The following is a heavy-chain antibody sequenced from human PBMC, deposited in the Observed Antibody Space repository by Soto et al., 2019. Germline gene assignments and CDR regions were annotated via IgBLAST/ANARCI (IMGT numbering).Heavy chain of an antibody. CDR2: MHYTGFS. Sequence: PSETLSLTCSFSGDSVTSHYFTWIRQSPEKGLEWIGYMHYTGFSHYNPSLKSRLTISVDKSKDQFTLQLTSVTVADTAVYYCAKVPLRPYYFDYWGQGTLVTVSS. CDR1: GDSVTSHY. D-gene: IGHD4-17*01. J-gene: IGHJ4*02. V-gene: IGHV4-59*02. CDR3: AKVPLRPYYFDY.